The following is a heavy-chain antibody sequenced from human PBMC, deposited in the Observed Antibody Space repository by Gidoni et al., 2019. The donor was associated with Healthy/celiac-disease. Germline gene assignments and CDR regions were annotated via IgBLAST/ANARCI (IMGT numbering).Heavy chain of an antibody. CDR2: INHSGST. Sequence: QAQLQQWGAGLLKPSETPSLTCAVYGGSFSGYYWSWIRQPPGKGLEWIGEINHSGSTNYNPSLKSRVTISVDTSKNQFSLKLSSVTAADTAVYYCARGDVDTAMVLDYWGQGTLVTVSS. CDR1: GGSFSGYY. J-gene: IGHJ4*02. D-gene: IGHD5-18*01. CDR3: ARGDVDTAMVLDY. V-gene: IGHV4-34*01.